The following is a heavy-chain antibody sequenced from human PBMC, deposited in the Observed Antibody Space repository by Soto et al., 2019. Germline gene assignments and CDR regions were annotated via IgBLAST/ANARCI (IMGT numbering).Heavy chain of an antibody. Sequence: SETLSLTCTVSGGSISSSVYYWGWIRQPPGAGLEWIGSIYYSGGPYYNPSLRSRVTISVGTSKNQFSLNLSSVTAADTAVYDCSRLLGGVELADASAAGWGQGTLGTVSS. CDR3: SRLLGGVELADASAAG. CDR2: IYYSGGP. V-gene: IGHV4-39*01. J-gene: IGHJ4*02. CDR1: GGSISSSVYY. D-gene: IGHD6-25*01.